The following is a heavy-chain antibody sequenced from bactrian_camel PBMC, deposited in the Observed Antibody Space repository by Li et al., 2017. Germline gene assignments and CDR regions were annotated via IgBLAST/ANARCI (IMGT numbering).Heavy chain of an antibody. J-gene: IGHJ4*01. CDR3: AADIMIRGRGAC. D-gene: IGHD1*01. CDR1: SKMNC. V-gene: IGHV3S53*01. CDR2: IDNDGRT. Sequence: HVQLVESGGGSVQAGGSLTLSCAASSKMNCMGWFRQALGREREGVAVIDNDGRTSYPDSVKGRFTYTQDNAKRTVTLQMTKLEPEDTAVYYCAADIMIRGRGACGGQGTQVTVS.